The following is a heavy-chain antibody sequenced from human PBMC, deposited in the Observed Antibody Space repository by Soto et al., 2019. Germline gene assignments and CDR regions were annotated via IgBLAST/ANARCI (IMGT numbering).Heavy chain of an antibody. CDR1: GGSISSGDYY. CDR2: IYYSGNT. V-gene: IGHV4-30-4*01. CDR3: ARERPAGTRLDT. J-gene: IGHJ5*02. D-gene: IGHD2-2*01. Sequence: PSETLSLTCTVSGGSISSGDYYWSWIRQPPGKGLEGIGYIYYSGNTYYSPSLKSRVTISVDTSKNQFSLKLSSVTVADTAVYYCARERPAGTRLDTWAQGSLVP.